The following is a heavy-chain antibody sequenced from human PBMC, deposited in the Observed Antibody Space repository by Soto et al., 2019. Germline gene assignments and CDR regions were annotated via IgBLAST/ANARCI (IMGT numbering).Heavy chain of an antibody. CDR2: INHSGST. Sequence: QVQLQQWGAGLLKPSETLSLTCAVYGGSFSGYYLSWIRQPPGKGLEWIGDINHSGSTNYSPCIKSRITISVDTSKNQFSLTMSSVTAADTAVYYCARIGGSYGYWGQGTLVTVSS. J-gene: IGHJ4*02. CDR3: ARIGGSYGY. CDR1: GGSFSGYY. V-gene: IGHV4-34*01. D-gene: IGHD1-26*01.